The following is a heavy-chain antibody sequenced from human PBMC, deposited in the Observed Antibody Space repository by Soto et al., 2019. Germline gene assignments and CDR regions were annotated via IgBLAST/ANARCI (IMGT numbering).Heavy chain of an antibody. J-gene: IGHJ6*02. CDR3: ARFTTQGYYYGMDV. CDR1: GFTFSSYS. Sequence: GGSLRLSCAASGFTFSSYSMNWVRQAPGKGLEWVSYISSSSSTIYYADSVKGRFTIPRDNAKNSLYLQMNSLRDEDTAVYYCARFTTQGYYYGMDVWGQGTTVTVSS. D-gene: IGHD1-26*01. CDR2: ISSSSSTI. V-gene: IGHV3-48*02.